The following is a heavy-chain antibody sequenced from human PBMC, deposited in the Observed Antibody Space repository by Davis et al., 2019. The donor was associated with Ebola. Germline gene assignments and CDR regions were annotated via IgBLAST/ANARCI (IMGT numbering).Heavy chain of an antibody. Sequence: GGSLRLSCAVSGFTFSSYSMNWVRQAPGKGLEWVSSISSSSSYIYYADSVKGRFTISRDNAKNSLYLQMNSLRAEDTAVYYCARDSGSYYYYYYGMDVWGQVTTVTVSS. CDR2: ISSSSSYI. J-gene: IGHJ6*02. V-gene: IGHV3-21*01. CDR1: GFTFSSYS. CDR3: ARDSGSYYYYYYGMDV. D-gene: IGHD1-26*01.